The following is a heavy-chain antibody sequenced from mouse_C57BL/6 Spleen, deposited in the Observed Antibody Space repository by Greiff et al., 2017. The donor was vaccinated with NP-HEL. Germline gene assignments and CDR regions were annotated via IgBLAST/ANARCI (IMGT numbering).Heavy chain of an antibody. CDR1: GFTFSSYA. D-gene: IGHD1-1*01. J-gene: IGHJ4*01. CDR2: ISSGGDYI. V-gene: IGHV5-9-1*02. CDR3: TREGGSTVVATDYYAMDY. Sequence: EVMLVESGEGLVKPGGSLKLSCAASGFTFSSYAMSWVRQTPEKRLEWVAYISSGGDYIYYADTVKGRFTISRDNARNTLYLQMSSLKSEDTAMYYCTREGGSTVVATDYYAMDYWGQGTSVTVSS.